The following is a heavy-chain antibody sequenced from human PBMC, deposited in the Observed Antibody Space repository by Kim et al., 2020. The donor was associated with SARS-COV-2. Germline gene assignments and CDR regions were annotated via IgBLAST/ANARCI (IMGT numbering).Heavy chain of an antibody. V-gene: IGHV3-7*01. D-gene: IGHD1-26*01. CDR2: INQDGSEK. J-gene: IGHJ4*02. CDR1: GFTFNSFW. Sequence: GGSLRLSCAASGFTFNSFWMSWVRQAPGKGLEWVADINQDGSEKKYVDSVKGRFTISRDNAKNSVYLQMNSLRVEDSAVYYCARAGWEQRGTDGFDYWGQGTLVTVSS. CDR3: ARAGWEQRGTDGFDY.